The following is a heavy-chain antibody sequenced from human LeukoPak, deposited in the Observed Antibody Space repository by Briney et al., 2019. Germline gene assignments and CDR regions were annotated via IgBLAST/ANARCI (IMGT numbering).Heavy chain of an antibody. CDR2: INPSGGST. CDR3: AREAAAGSGWFDP. D-gene: IGHD6-13*01. J-gene: IGHJ5*02. CDR1: GYTFTSYY. V-gene: IGHV1-46*01. Sequence: ASVKVSCKASGYTFTSYYMHWVRRAPGQGLEWIGIINPSGGSTSYAQKFQGRVTMTRDTSTSTVYMELSSLRSEDTAVYYCAREAAAGSGWFDPWGQGTLVTVSS.